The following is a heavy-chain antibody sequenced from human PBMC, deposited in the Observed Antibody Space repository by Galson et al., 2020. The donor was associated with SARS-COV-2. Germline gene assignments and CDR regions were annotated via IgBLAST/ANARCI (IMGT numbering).Heavy chain of an antibody. CDR1: GGSISSGGYS. J-gene: IGHJ3*02. CDR3: AREGGLGYCSSTSCYGAFDI. CDR2: IYHSGST. V-gene: IGHV4-30-2*01. D-gene: IGHD2-2*01. Sequence: SETLSLTCAVSGGSISSGGYSWSWIRQPPGKGLEWIGYIYHSGSTYYNPSLKSRVTISVDRSKNQFSLKLSSVTAADTAVYYCAREGGLGYCSSTSCYGAFDIWGQGTMVTVSS.